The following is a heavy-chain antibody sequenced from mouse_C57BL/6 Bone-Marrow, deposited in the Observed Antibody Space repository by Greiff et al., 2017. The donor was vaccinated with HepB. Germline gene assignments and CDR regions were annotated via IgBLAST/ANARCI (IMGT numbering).Heavy chain of an antibody. D-gene: IGHD1-1*01. CDR3: ASDAATTLPFAY. CDR2: SRNKANDYTT. J-gene: IGHJ3*01. Sequence: EVKVVESGGGLVQPGRSLRLSCATSGFTFSDYYMEWVRQAPGKGLEWIAASRNKANDYTTEYSASVKGRFIVSRDTSQSILYLQMNALRAEDTAIYYCASDAATTLPFAYWGQGTLVTVSA. CDR1: GFTFSDYY. V-gene: IGHV7-1*01.